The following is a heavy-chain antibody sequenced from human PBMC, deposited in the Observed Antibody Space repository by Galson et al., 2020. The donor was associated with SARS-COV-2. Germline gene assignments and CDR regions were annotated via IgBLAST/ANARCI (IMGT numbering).Heavy chain of an antibody. J-gene: IGHJ4*02. Sequence: GESLKISCAASGFTFSSYAMSWVRLAPGKGLEWVAAISGGGVSGRTYYADSVKGRFTISRDNSKNTLYLQMNSLRAEDTAVYYCAKERWGGGSYVDNWGQGTLVTVSS. D-gene: IGHD1-26*01. CDR1: GFTFSSYA. V-gene: IGHV3-23*01. CDR3: AKERWGGGSYVDN. CDR2: ISGGGVSGRT.